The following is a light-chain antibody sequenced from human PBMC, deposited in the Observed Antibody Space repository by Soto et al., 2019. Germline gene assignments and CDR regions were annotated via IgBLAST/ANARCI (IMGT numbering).Light chain of an antibody. V-gene: IGLV2-14*01. CDR3: SSYTSSSTLDV. CDR1: SSDVGGYNY. Sequence: QSVLTQPASVSGSPGQSITISCTGTSSDVGGYNYVSWYQQHPGKAPKLMIYEVSNRPSGVSNRFSGSKSGNTASLTISGLQAEYEADYYCSSYTSSSTLDVFGTGTKVTVL. CDR2: EVS. J-gene: IGLJ1*01.